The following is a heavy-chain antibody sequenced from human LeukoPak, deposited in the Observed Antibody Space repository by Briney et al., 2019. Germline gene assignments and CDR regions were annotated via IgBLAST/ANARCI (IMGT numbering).Heavy chain of an antibody. CDR3: ARDPAGDYDFWSAVSGFDY. Sequence: QSGGSLRLSCAASGFTFDDYGMSWVRQAPGKGLEWVSGINRNGGSTGYADSVKGRFTISRDNAKNSLYLQMNSLRAEDTALYYCARDPAGDYDFWSAVSGFDYWGQGTLVTVSS. CDR1: GFTFDDYG. D-gene: IGHD3-3*01. V-gene: IGHV3-20*04. J-gene: IGHJ4*02. CDR2: INRNGGST.